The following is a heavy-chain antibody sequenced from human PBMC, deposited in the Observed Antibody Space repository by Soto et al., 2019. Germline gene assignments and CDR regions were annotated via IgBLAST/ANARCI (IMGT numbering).Heavy chain of an antibody. CDR2: IIPIFGTA. Sequence: SVKVSCKASGGTFSSYAISWVRQAPGQGLEWMGGIIPIFGTANYAQKFQGRVTITADESTSTAYMELSSLRSEDTAVYYCALPMVRGNYFDYWGQGTLVTVPS. CDR3: ALPMVRGNYFDY. V-gene: IGHV1-69*13. D-gene: IGHD3-10*01. J-gene: IGHJ4*02. CDR1: GGTFSSYA.